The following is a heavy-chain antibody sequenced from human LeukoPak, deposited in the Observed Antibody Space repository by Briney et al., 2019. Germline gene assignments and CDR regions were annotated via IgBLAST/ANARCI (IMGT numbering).Heavy chain of an antibody. CDR3: ARTTTVSFDY. CDR1: GYTFTNYG. V-gene: IGHV1-18*01. D-gene: IGHD4-17*01. CDR2: ISTYNGIN. Sequence: ASVKVSCKASGYTFTNYGISWVRQAPGQGLEWMGWISTYNGINNYAQKFQGRVTMTKDISTSTAYMELRSLTSDDTAAYYCARTTTVSFDYWGQGTLVTVSS. J-gene: IGHJ4*01.